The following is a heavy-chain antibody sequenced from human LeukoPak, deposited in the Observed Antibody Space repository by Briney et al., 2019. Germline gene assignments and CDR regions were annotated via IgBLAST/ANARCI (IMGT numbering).Heavy chain of an antibody. J-gene: IGHJ4*02. Sequence: PGGSLRLSCTGSGFTFGDYGMSWVRQAPGKGLEWVGFIRSKAYGGTTEYAASVKGRFTISRDDSKSIAYLQMNSLKTEDTAVYYGSNSYCGGDCYSGGYFDYWGQGTLVTVSS. CDR3: SNSYCGGDCYSGGYFDY. V-gene: IGHV3-49*04. CDR1: GFTFGDYG. CDR2: IRSKAYGGTT. D-gene: IGHD2-21*02.